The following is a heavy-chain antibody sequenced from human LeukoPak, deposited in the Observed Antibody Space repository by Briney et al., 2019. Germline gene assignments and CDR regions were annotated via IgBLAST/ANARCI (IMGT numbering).Heavy chain of an antibody. Sequence: GRSPRLSCAASGFTFSRHAMHWVRQAPGKGLEWVAVTSYDGSDKYYADSVRSRFTISRDNSENTLYLQMNCLRPEDTAVYYCARGRDGPGSEDGDYWGQGTLVTVSS. D-gene: IGHD3-10*01. J-gene: IGHJ4*02. CDR3: ARGRDGPGSEDGDY. V-gene: IGHV3-30*04. CDR1: GFTFSRHA. CDR2: TSYDGSDK.